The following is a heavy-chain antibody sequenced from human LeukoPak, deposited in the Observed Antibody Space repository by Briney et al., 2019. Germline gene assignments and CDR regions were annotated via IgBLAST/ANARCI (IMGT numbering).Heavy chain of an antibody. CDR1: GFTFSSHW. D-gene: IGHD2-15*01. CDR3: ATTDGMVADY. J-gene: IGHJ4*02. V-gene: IGHV3-7*01. CDR2: IKQDGSEK. Sequence: GGSLRLSCAASGFTFSSHWMSWVRQAPGKVLEWVANIKQDGSEKYYVDSVKGRFTISRDNAKNSLYLQMNSLRAEDTAVYYCATTDGMVADYWGQGTLVTVSS.